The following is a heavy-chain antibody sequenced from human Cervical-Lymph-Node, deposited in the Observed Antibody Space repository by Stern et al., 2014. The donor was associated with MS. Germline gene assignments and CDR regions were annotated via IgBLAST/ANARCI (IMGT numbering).Heavy chain of an antibody. CDR2: IYHNGKA. D-gene: IGHD1-20*01. Sequence: QVQLQESGPGLVKPSQTLSLTCTVSGGSMSSGNYYWSWIRHHPEKGLEWIGYIYHNGKAYNNPSIKSRVTISIDTSKRQFSLNLRSVTAADTALYYCARIRFNWNDVFWYFDLWGRGTMVSVSS. CDR1: GGSMSSGNYY. CDR3: ARIRFNWNDVFWYFDL. V-gene: IGHV4-31*03. J-gene: IGHJ2*01.